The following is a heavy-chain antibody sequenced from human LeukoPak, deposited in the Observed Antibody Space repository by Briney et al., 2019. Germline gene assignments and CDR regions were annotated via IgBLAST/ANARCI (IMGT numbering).Heavy chain of an antibody. D-gene: IGHD6-13*01. Sequence: SETLSLTCTVSGGSISSHYWSWLRQPAGKGLEWIGYIYYSGSTNYNPSLKSRVTISVDTSKNQFSLKLSSVTAADTAVYYCARTTEAHSWRTRYYDYYMDVWGKGTTVTVSS. CDR1: GGSISSHY. V-gene: IGHV4-59*11. J-gene: IGHJ6*03. CDR3: ARTTEAHSWRTRYYDYYMDV. CDR2: IYYSGST.